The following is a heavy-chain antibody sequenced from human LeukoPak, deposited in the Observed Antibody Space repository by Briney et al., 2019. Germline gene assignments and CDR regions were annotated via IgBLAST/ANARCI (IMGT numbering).Heavy chain of an antibody. J-gene: IGHJ3*02. V-gene: IGHV3-30-3*01. Sequence: GRSLRLSCAASGFTFSSYAMHWVRQAPGKGLEWVAVISYDGSNKYYADSVKGRFTISRDNSENTLYLQMNSLRAEDTAVYYCARDACLWFGERHDHDAFDIWGQGTMVTVSS. CDR1: GFTFSSYA. D-gene: IGHD3-10*01. CDR3: ARDACLWFGERHDHDAFDI. CDR2: ISYDGSNK.